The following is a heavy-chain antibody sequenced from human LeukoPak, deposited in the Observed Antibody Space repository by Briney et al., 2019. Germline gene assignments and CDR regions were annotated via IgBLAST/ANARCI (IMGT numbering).Heavy chain of an antibody. J-gene: IGHJ4*02. V-gene: IGHV3-30-3*01. Sequence: GGFLRLSCAASGFTFSSYAMHWVRQAPGKGLEWVAVISYDGSNKYYADSVKGRFTISRDNSKNTLYLQMNSLRAEDTAVYYCARDRDYCDSSGPLDYWGQGTLVTVSS. CDR2: ISYDGSNK. CDR1: GFTFSSYA. CDR3: ARDRDYCDSSGPLDY. D-gene: IGHD3-22*01.